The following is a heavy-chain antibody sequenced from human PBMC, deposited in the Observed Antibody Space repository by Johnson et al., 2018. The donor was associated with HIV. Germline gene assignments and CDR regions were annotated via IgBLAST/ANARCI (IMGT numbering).Heavy chain of an antibody. Sequence: QVQLVESGGGVVQPERSLRLSCAASGFTFGSYWMSWVPQPPGKGLDWVARIGFDGKNKIYADSVRGRFPISRDNSRNTVYLEMNSLRVEDTAVYYCARDGRYIGGVLQWGPKRRGPEDGLDIWGQGTTVTVSS. CDR2: IGFDGKNK. D-gene: IGHD2-8*02. CDR3: ARDGRYIGGVLQWGPKRRGPEDGLDI. V-gene: IGHV3-33*01. J-gene: IGHJ3*02. CDR1: GFTFGSYW.